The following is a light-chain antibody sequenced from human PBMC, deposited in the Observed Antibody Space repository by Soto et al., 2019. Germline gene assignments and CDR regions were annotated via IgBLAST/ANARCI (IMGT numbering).Light chain of an antibody. J-gene: IGKJ1*01. CDR1: QDIGIY. CDR2: TSS. CDR3: QINVGAPRT. V-gene: IGKV1-27*01. Sequence: DIQMTQSPSSLSSSVGDRATITCRASQDIGIYLAWYQQKSGRVPKLLIYTSSTLPSGVPARFSGSGSGTDFTLNTSSLQPEDVATYFCQINVGAPRTFGQGTKVDIK.